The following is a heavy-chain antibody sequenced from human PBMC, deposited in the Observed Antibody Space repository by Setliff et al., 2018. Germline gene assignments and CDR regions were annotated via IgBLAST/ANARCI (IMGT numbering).Heavy chain of an antibody. J-gene: IGHJ6*03. Sequence: ASVKVSCKTSGYSFTDYALNWVRQAPGQGLEWMGWINTNTGVPSYAQGFTGRFVFSLDTSVSTAYLQISSLKAEDTAVYYCARGVYEYSYGYRGHYYYYMDVWGKGATVTVSS. CDR3: ARGVYEYSYGYRGHYYYYMDV. CDR2: INTNTGVP. CDR1: GYSFTDYA. D-gene: IGHD3-16*01. V-gene: IGHV7-4-1*02.